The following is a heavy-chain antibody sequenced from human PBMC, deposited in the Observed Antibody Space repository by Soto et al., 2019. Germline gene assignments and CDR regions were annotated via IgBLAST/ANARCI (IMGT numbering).Heavy chain of an antibody. V-gene: IGHV4-31*03. CDR3: ASILSGYCSSTSCLYYYGMDV. D-gene: IGHD2-2*01. J-gene: IGHJ6*02. CDR1: GGSISSGGYY. Sequence: QVQLQESGPGLVKPSQTLSLTCTVSGGSISSGGYYWSWIRQHPGKGLEWIGYIYYSGSTYYNPSLKRRVTISVDTSKNQFSLKLSSVTAADTAVYYCASILSGYCSSTSCLYYYGMDVWGQGTTVTVSS. CDR2: IYYSGST.